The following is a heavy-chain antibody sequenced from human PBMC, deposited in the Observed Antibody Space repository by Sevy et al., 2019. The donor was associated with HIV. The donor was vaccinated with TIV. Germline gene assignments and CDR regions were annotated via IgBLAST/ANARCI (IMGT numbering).Heavy chain of an antibody. D-gene: IGHD3-22*01. J-gene: IGHJ3*02. CDR2: IYYSGST. CDR1: GGSISSGGYY. CDR3: ARRMTGLLLEVASAFDI. Sequence: SETLSLTCTVSGGSISSGGYYWSWIRQHPGKGLEWIGYIYYSGSTYYNPSLKSRVTISVDTSKNQFSLKLSSVTAADTAVYYHARRMTGLLLEVASAFDIWGQGTMVTVSS. V-gene: IGHV4-31*03.